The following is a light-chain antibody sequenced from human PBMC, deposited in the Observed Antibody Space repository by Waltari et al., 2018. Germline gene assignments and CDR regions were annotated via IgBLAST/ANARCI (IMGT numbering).Light chain of an antibody. Sequence: SSELTQDPAVSVALGQTVRITCQGDSLRSYYASWYQQKPGQAPVLVIYGKNNRPSASPDRFSGSSSGNTASLTITGAQAEDEANYYCNSRDSSGNLYVFGTGTKVTVL. CDR3: NSRDSSGNLYV. V-gene: IGLV3-19*01. CDR1: SLRSYY. J-gene: IGLJ1*01. CDR2: GKN.